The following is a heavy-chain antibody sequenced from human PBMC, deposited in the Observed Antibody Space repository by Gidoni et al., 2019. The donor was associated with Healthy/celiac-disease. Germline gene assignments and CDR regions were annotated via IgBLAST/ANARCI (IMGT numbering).Heavy chain of an antibody. D-gene: IGHD2-2*01. Sequence: QVQLVQSGAEVKKPGSSVKVSCKASGGTFSSYAISWVRQAPGQGLEWMGGIIPIFGTANYAQKFQGRVTITADESTSTAYMELSSLRSEDTAVYYCARDAYCSSTSCYEPLYYYGMDVWGQGTTVTVSS. CDR2: IIPIFGTA. V-gene: IGHV1-69*01. J-gene: IGHJ6*02. CDR1: GGTFSSYA. CDR3: ARDAYCSSTSCYEPLYYYGMDV.